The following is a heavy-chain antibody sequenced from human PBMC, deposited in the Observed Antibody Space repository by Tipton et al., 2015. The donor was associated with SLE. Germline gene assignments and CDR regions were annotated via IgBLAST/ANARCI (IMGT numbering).Heavy chain of an antibody. CDR3: ARDRDYGDSAGAFDI. CDR1: GGSISSHY. J-gene: IGHJ3*02. D-gene: IGHD4-17*01. V-gene: IGHV4-59*11. Sequence: TLPLTCTVSGGSISSHYWSWIRQPPGKGLEWIGYIYYSGSTNYNPSLKSRVTISVDTSKNQFSLKLSSVTAADTAVYYCARDRDYGDSAGAFDIWGQGTMVTVSS. CDR2: IYYSGST.